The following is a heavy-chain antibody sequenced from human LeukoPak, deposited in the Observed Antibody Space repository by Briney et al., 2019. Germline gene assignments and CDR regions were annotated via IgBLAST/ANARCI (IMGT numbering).Heavy chain of an antibody. V-gene: IGHV1-24*01. D-gene: IGHD1-26*01. CDR2: FDPEDGET. Sequence: ASVKVSCKVSGYTLTELSMHWVRQAPGKGLEWMGGFDPEDGETIYAQKFQGRVTMTEDTSTDTAYMELSSLRSEDTAVYYCVTAPGGWELLRSLYYFDYWGQGTLVTVSS. CDR1: GYTLTELS. J-gene: IGHJ4*02. CDR3: VTAPGGWELLRSLYYFDY.